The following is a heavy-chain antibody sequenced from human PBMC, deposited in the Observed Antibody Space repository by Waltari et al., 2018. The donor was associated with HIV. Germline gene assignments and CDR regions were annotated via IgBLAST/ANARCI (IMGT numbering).Heavy chain of an antibody. J-gene: IGHJ6*02. CDR1: GFTFDKYA. D-gene: IGHD2-2*02. Sequence: EVQLVESGGGLVQPGGSLRLSCAVSGFTFDKYAMHWVRQVPGKGLEWVSGFSLDSDRIDYADSVKGRFTVSRDNAKNSLYLQMNSLRVEDTALYYCGKDHTPGGLDVWGQGTTVIVSS. V-gene: IGHV3-9*01. CDR2: FSLDSDRI. CDR3: GKDHTPGGLDV.